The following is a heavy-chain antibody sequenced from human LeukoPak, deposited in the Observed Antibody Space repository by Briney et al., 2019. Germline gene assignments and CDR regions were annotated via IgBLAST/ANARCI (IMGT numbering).Heavy chain of an antibody. CDR3: ARDLISGWYYFDY. Sequence: ASVKVSCKASGYTFTDYYMHWVRQAPGQGLEWMGWINPNSGGTNYAQKFQGRVTMTRDTSISTAYMELSRLRSDDTAVYYCARDLISGWYYFDYWGQGTLVTVSS. CDR2: INPNSGGT. V-gene: IGHV1-2*02. J-gene: IGHJ4*02. D-gene: IGHD6-19*01. CDR1: GYTFTDYY.